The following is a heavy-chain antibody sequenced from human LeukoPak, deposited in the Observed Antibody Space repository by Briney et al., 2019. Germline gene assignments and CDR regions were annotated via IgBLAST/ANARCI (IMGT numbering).Heavy chain of an antibody. CDR3: ARVYDYDFWSGYYGRNYYYMDV. J-gene: IGHJ6*03. D-gene: IGHD3-3*01. CDR1: GFTFSSYA. V-gene: IGHV3-23*01. CDR2: ISGSGGST. Sequence: GGSLRLSCAASGFTFSSYAMSWVRQAPGKGLEWVSGISGSGGSTYYADSVKGRFTISRDNAQNSVSLQMDSLRVEDTAVYYCARVYDYDFWSGYYGRNYYYMDVWGKGTTVTVSS.